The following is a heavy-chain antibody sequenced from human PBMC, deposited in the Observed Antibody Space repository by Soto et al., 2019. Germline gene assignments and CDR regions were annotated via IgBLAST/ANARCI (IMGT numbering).Heavy chain of an antibody. Sequence: ASVKVSCKASGDTFTSYYMPWVRQAPGQGLEWMGIINPSEGSTNYARKFQDRVTMTRDTSTNTVYMELSALRSQDTAVYYCARTTFAREGFDYYGMDVWGQGTTVTVSS. CDR1: GDTFTSYY. D-gene: IGHD1-1*01. CDR3: ARTTFAREGFDYYGMDV. V-gene: IGHV1-46*01. J-gene: IGHJ6*02. CDR2: INPSEGST.